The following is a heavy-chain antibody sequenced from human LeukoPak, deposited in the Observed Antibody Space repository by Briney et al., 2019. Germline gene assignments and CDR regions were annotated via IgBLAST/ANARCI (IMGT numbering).Heavy chain of an antibody. Sequence: SETLSLTCTVSGGSISSYYWSWIRQPPGKGLEWIGYIYYSGSTNYNPSLKSRVTISVDTSKNQFSLKLRSVTAADTAVYYCARERNDYGDSYYFDYWGQGTLVTVSS. CDR3: ARERNDYGDSYYFDY. V-gene: IGHV4-59*01. CDR1: GGSISSYY. J-gene: IGHJ4*02. D-gene: IGHD4-17*01. CDR2: IYYSGST.